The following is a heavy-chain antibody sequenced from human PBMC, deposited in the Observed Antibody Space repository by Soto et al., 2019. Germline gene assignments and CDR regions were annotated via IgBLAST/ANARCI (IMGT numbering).Heavy chain of an antibody. D-gene: IGHD1-20*01. J-gene: IGHJ4*02. CDR3: ARFIPGTGSDY. Sequence: QVQLQESGPGLVKPSQTLSLTCTVSGGSISSGGYYWSWIRQHPGKGLEWIGYIYYSGSTYYNPSHNIQVTISVDKSKNQFSLKLSSVTAADTAVYYCARFIPGTGSDYWGQGTLVTVSS. CDR2: IYYSGST. CDR1: GGSISSGGYY. V-gene: IGHV4-31*01.